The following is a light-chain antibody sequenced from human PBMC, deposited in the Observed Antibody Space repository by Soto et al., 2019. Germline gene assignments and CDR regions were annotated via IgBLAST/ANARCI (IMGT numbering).Light chain of an antibody. V-gene: IGKV3-11*01. CDR1: QSVSSY. J-gene: IGKJ3*01. CDR2: DAS. Sequence: EIVLTQSPAPLSLSPGERATLSCRASQSVSSYLAWYQQKPGQAPRLLIYDASNRATGIPARFSGSGSGTDFTLTISSLEPEDFAVYYCQQRSNWPSHITFGPGTKVDIK. CDR3: QQRSNWPSHIT.